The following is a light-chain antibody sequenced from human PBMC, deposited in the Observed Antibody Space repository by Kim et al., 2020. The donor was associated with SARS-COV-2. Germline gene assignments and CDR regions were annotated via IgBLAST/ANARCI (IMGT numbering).Light chain of an antibody. CDR2: DVT. Sequence: GQSITIACTGTNSDIGGYNLVSWYQQPPGKAPQLMIYDVTKRPSGVSNRFSGSKSGNTASLTISGLQAEDEADYYCSSYTSSKTWVFGGGTQLTVL. J-gene: IGLJ3*02. V-gene: IGLV2-14*03. CDR1: NSDIGGYNL. CDR3: SSYTSSKTWV.